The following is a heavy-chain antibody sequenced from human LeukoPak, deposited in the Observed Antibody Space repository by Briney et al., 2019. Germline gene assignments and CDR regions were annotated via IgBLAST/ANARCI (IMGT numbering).Heavy chain of an antibody. CDR2: TYYRSN. CDR1: GDSVSSKSVA. V-gene: IGHV6-1*01. J-gene: IGHJ3*02. CDR3: ARGQFSAFDI. Sequence: RSQTLSLTCAISGDSVSSKSVACNWIRQSPSRGLEWLGRTYYRSNDYAVSVKSRITIDPDTSKNQFSLQLNSVTPEDTAVYYCARGQFSAFDIWGQGTMVIVSS. D-gene: IGHD5-24*01.